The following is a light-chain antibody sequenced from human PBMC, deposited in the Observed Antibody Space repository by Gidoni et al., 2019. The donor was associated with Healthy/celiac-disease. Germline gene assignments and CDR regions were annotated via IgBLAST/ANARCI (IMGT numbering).Light chain of an antibody. CDR3: QQYGSSFWT. CDR2: GAS. V-gene: IGKV3-20*01. CDR1: QSVSSSY. J-gene: IGKJ1*01. Sequence: EIALTQSPGTLSLSPGERATLSCRASQSVSSSYLAWYQQKRGQAPRLLIYGASSRATGIPDRFSGSWSGTDFTLTISRLEPEDFAVYYCQQYGSSFWTFXQXTKVEIK.